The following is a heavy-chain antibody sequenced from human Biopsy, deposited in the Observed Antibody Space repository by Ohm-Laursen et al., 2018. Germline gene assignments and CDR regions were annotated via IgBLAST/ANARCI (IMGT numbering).Heavy chain of an antibody. CDR2: VYNGGIT. J-gene: IGHJ5*02. D-gene: IGHD3-3*01. CDR3: ARTPRDSFWSGSYKRGLWFDP. CDR1: GHSVRSGYY. V-gene: IGHV4-38-2*01. Sequence: SDTLSLTCAVSGHSVRSGYYWGWIRQPPGKGLEWIGHVYNGGITNYNPSLKSRVTISKDTSKNQFSLQVNPVTAADTAVYYCARTPRDSFWSGSYKRGLWFDPWGQGTLVIVSS.